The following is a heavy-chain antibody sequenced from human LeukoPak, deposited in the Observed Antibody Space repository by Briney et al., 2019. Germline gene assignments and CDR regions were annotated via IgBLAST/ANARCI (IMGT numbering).Heavy chain of an antibody. CDR3: ARVFGYCSSSACYAASDL. D-gene: IGHD2-2*03. Sequence: GGSLRLSCAASGFTFSSYSLTWVRQAPGKGLEWVSDISTDSRYIYCADSVQGRFTISRDNAQRSLYLQMNSLRVEDTAVYYCARVFGYCSSSACYAASDLWGQGTTVTVSS. CDR1: GFTFSSYS. CDR2: ISTDSRYI. V-gene: IGHV3-21*01. J-gene: IGHJ3*01.